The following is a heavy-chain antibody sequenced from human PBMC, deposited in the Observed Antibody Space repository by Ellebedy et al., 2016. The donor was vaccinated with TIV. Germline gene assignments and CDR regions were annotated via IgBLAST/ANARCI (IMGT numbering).Heavy chain of an antibody. Sequence: GESLKISCAASGFTFSSFCMSWVRQAPGKGLESVANINYVGSETYYVDSVKGRFTISRDNARNSLYLQMDSLRAEDTAGYSGARALRGGTDYWGQGTLVTVSS. CDR1: GFTFSSFC. CDR2: INYVGSET. D-gene: IGHD3-10*01. J-gene: IGHJ4*02. V-gene: IGHV3-7*03. CDR3: ARALRGGTDY.